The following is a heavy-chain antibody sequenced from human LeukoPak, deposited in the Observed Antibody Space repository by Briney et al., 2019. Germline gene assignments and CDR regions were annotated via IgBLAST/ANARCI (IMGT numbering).Heavy chain of an antibody. D-gene: IGHD6-13*01. CDR3: ARDASSSWYYFDF. J-gene: IGHJ4*02. CDR2: ISGSGGTT. CDR1: GFTFSSYA. Sequence: GGSLRLSCAASGFTFSSYAMSWVRQAPGKGLEWVSVISGSGGTTYYADSVKGRFTISRDNSKNTLYLQMNSLRDEDTAVYYCARDASSSWYYFDFWGQGTLVTVSS. V-gene: IGHV3-23*01.